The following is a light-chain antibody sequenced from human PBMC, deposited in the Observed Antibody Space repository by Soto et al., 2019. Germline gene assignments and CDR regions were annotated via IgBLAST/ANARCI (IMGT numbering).Light chain of an antibody. J-gene: IGKJ4*01. Sequence: EIVLTQSPATLSLSPGERATLSCRASQSASGSLAWYQQKPGQAPRLLIYDVSNRATGIPARFSGSGSGTDFTLTISSLEPEDFAVYYCQQRSNWPLTFGGGTKVEIK. CDR2: DVS. CDR3: QQRSNWPLT. V-gene: IGKV3-11*01. CDR1: QSASGS.